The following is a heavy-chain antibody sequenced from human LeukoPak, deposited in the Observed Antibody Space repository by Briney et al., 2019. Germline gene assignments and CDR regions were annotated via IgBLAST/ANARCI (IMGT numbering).Heavy chain of an antibody. CDR1: GASITSSW. Sequence: PSETLSLTCAVSGASITSSWWRWVRQSPGRGLEWIGEIHQSASPNYNTSLKSRVTLSLDSSQNQLSLKMTSVTAADTAVYYCARGPYYYDSSGVLDYWGQGTLVTVSS. D-gene: IGHD3-22*01. CDR2: IHQSASP. J-gene: IGHJ4*02. V-gene: IGHV4/OR15-8*01. CDR3: ARGPYYYDSSGVLDY.